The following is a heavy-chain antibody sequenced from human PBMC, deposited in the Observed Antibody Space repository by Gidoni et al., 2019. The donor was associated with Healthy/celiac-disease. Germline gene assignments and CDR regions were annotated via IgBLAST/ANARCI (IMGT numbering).Heavy chain of an antibody. D-gene: IGHD3-10*01. CDR2: ISSSSSNI. J-gene: IGHJ4*02. V-gene: IGHV3-11*01. CDR1: GFAASDYY. CDR3: ARDRRITMVRDAVDY. Sequence: QVQLVEAGGGLVKPGGSLRPPCAALGFAASDYYMSWFRQAPGKGLGWISYISSSSSNIYYADSVKGRFTISRVNAKNTLYLQMNSLRAEDTAVYYCARDRRITMVRDAVDYWGQGTLVTVSS.